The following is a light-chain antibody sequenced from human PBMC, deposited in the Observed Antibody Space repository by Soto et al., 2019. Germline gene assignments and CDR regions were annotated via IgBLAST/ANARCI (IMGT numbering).Light chain of an antibody. Sequence: EIVMTQSPATLSVSPGERVTLSCRASQSVSSNLAWYQQKSGQAPRLLIYGASTRATGIPARFSGSGSGTEFTLTISSLQCEDFAIYYCQQYNKWPPVTFGQGTRLEIK. CDR2: GAS. J-gene: IGKJ5*01. CDR1: QSVSSN. CDR3: QQYNKWPPVT. V-gene: IGKV3-15*01.